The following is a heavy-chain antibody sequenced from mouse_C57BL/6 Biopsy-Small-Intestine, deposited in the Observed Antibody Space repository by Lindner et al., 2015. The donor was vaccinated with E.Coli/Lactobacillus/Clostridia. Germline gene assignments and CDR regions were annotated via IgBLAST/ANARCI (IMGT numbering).Heavy chain of an antibody. CDR3: ARSTTVVPSYWYFDV. D-gene: IGHD1-1*01. CDR2: IYPGSGNT. V-gene: IGHV1-66*01. Sequence: VQLQESGPELVKPGASVKISCKASGYSFTSYYIHWMKQRPGQGLEWIGWIYPGSGNTKYNEEFKGKATLTADTSSSTAYMQLSSLTSEDSAVYYCARSTTVVPSYWYFDVWGTGTTVTVSS. J-gene: IGHJ1*03. CDR1: GYSFTSYY.